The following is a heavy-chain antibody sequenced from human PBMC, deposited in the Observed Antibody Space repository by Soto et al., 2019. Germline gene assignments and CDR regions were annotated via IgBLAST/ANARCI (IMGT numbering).Heavy chain of an antibody. J-gene: IGHJ4*02. CDR1: GGSLSGYY. D-gene: IGHD2-15*01. Sequence: TSETLSLTCAVYGGSLSGYYWSWIRQSPGKGLEWIGEVNHSGSSNYNPSLKSRISINPDTSKNQFSLQLNSVTPEDTAVYYCARDHEVVAVATYFDYWGQGTLVTVSS. CDR2: VNHSGSS. CDR3: ARDHEVVAVATYFDY. V-gene: IGHV4-34*01.